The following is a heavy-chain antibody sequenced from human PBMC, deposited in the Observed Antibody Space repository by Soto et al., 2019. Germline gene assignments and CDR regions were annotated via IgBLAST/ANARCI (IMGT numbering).Heavy chain of an antibody. CDR3: ASVNSSSWYGIDY. J-gene: IGHJ4*02. CDR2: ISSSGSTI. Sequence: GGSLRLSCAASGFTFSDYYMSWIRQAPGKGLEWVSYISSSGSTIYYADSVKGRFTISRDNAKNSLYLQMNSLRAEDTAVYYCASVNSSSWYGIDYWGQGTPVTVSS. V-gene: IGHV3-11*01. CDR1: GFTFSDYY. D-gene: IGHD6-13*01.